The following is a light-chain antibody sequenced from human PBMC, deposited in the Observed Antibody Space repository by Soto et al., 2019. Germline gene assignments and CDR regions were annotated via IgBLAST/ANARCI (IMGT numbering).Light chain of an antibody. CDR3: CSYAASSTFYV. J-gene: IGLJ1*01. CDR1: SSDVGSYNL. V-gene: IGLV2-23*01. CDR2: EGS. Sequence: ALTQPASVSGSPGQSITISCTGTSSDVGSYNLVSWYQQHPGKAPKLMIYEGSKRPSGVSNRFSGSKSGNTASLTISGLQAEDEADYYCCSYAASSTFYVFGTGTKVTLL.